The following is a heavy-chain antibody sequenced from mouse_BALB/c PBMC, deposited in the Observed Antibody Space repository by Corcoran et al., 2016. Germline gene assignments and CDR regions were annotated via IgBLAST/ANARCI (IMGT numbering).Heavy chain of an antibody. CDR3: GRSREGNYVVY. Sequence: EVQLQQSGAELVKPGASVKLSCTASGFNIKDTYMHWVKQRPEQGLEWIGRIDPANGSTKSDPKFQGKATMTADTSSNTVYLQLSSLTSEATAVYYCGRSREGNYVVYWCQGPTLTLSS. D-gene: IGHD2-1*01. J-gene: IGHJ2*01. CDR1: GFNIKDTY. CDR2: IDPANGST. V-gene: IGHV14-3*02.